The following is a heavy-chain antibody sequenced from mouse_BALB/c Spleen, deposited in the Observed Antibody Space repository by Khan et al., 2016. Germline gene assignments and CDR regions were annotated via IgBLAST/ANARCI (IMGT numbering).Heavy chain of an antibody. V-gene: IGHV4-1*02. CDR2: INPDSRTI. D-gene: IGHD1-1*01. CDR3: ARAGYYGYLAY. J-gene: IGHJ3*01. Sequence: EVKLLESGGGLVQPGGSLKLSCAASGFDFRRYWMRWVRQAPGKGLEWIGEINPDSRTINYSPSLKDKFTISSDNAKRTLYLQMSKVSSEDTARYYGARAGYYGYLAYWGQGTLVSVSA. CDR1: GFDFRRYW.